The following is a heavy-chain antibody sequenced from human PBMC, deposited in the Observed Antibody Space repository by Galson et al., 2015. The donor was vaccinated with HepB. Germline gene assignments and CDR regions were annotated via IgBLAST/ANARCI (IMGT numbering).Heavy chain of an antibody. D-gene: IGHD3-10*01. CDR3: ARRAGASGGFSFDY. CDR2: ILHDAHNR. J-gene: IGHJ4*02. Sequence: SLRLSCAASGFPFSNYAMHWVRQTPGKGLEWMTVILHDAHNRYYADSVEGRFTVSRDNSKNTVYLQMNSLRPEDTAMYYRARRAGASGGFSFDYWGQGSLVTVSS. CDR1: GFPFSNYA. V-gene: IGHV3-30*04.